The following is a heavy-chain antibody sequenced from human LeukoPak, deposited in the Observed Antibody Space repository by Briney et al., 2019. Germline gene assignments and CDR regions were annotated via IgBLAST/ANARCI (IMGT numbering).Heavy chain of an antibody. CDR2: ISYDGSNK. J-gene: IGHJ4*02. V-gene: IGHV3-30-3*01. Sequence: GGSLRLSCAASGFTFSSYAMHWVRQAPGKGLEWVAVISYDGSNKYYADSVKGRFTISRDNSKNTLYLQMNSLRAEDTAVYYCAKGPRDSSGFGYFDYWGQGTLVTVSS. CDR1: GFTFSSYA. CDR3: AKGPRDSSGFGYFDY. D-gene: IGHD3-22*01.